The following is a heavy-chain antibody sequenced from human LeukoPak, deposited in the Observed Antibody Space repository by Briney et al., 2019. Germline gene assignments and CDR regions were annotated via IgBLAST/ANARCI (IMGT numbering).Heavy chain of an antibody. D-gene: IGHD2-15*01. CDR1: GFTFRSYA. CDR2: ISYDGNIK. V-gene: IGHV3-30-3*01. J-gene: IGHJ4*02. CDR3: AGLCDGTCYSPYYFEY. Sequence: GGSLRLSCEASGFTFRSYAIHWVRQAPGKGLEWVAFISYDGNIKFYADSVKGRFTISRDNSKNTLYLQMNSLGTEDTAVYYCAGLCDGTCYSPYYFEYWGQGTLVTVSS.